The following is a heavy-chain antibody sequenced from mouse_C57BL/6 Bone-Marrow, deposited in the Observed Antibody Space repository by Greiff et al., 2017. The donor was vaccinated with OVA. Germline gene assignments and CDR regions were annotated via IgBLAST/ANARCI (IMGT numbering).Heavy chain of an antibody. Sequence: VQLQQPGAELVKPGASVKLSCKASGYTFTSYWMHWVKQRPGQGLEWIGMIHPNSGSTNYNEKFKSKATLTVDKSSSTAYMQLSSLTSEDSAVYDDARVVVSATVVADYYAFDYWGQGTSVTVSA. J-gene: IGHJ4*01. CDR3: ARVVVSATVVADYYAFDY. V-gene: IGHV1-64*01. CDR1: GYTFTSYW. CDR2: IHPNSGST. D-gene: IGHD1-1*01.